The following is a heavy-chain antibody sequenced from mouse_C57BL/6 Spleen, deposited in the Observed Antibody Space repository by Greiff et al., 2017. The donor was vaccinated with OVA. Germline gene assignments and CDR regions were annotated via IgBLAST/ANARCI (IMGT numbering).Heavy chain of an antibody. J-gene: IGHJ1*03. D-gene: IGHD2-1*01. CDR3: TRYGNYGYFDV. CDR2: IDPETGGT. Sequence: LVESGAELVRPGASVTLSCKASGYTFTDYEMHWVKQTPVHGLEWIGAIDPETGGTAYNQKFKGKAILTADKSSSTAYMELRSLTSEDSAVYYCTRYGNYGYFDVWGTGTTVTVSS. V-gene: IGHV1-15*01. CDR1: GYTFTDYE.